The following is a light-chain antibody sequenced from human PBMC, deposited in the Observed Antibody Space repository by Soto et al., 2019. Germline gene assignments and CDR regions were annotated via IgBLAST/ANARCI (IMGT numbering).Light chain of an antibody. V-gene: IGLV2-14*01. Sequence: QSVLTQPASVSGAPGQSITISCTGTSSDVGGYKYVSWYQRHPGKAPQLLISEVSNRPSWVSDRFSGSKTGNTASLTISGLQADDVSYYYGVSYRLDTNPSVFGT. J-gene: IGLJ1*01. CDR1: SSDVGGYKY. CDR2: EVS. CDR3: VSYRLDTNPSV.